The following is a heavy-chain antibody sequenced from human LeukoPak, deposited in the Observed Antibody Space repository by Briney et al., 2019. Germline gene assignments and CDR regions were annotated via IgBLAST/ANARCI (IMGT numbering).Heavy chain of an antibody. V-gene: IGHV3-23*01. CDR2: IIGSGGST. J-gene: IGHJ4*02. D-gene: IGHD3-22*01. CDR1: GFTFSSYA. Sequence: GGSLILSCAASGFTFSSYAMSWVRQAPGKGLEWVSAIIGSGGSTYCADSVKGRFTISRDNSKNTLYLQMNSLRAEDTAVYYCAKRDSSGYYYFDYWGQGTLVTVSS. CDR3: AKRDSSGYYYFDY.